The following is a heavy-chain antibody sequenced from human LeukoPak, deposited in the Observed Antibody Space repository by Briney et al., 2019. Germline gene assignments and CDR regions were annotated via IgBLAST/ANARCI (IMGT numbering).Heavy chain of an antibody. CDR2: IKKDGSEE. D-gene: IGHD2-15*01. CDR1: GFTFSTYW. CDR3: ASYGSGLGRPFDH. J-gene: IGHJ4*02. Sequence: GGSLRLSCAASGFTFSTYWMSWVRQTPGNGLEWVANIKKDGSEEYYVDSVEGRFTISRDNAKNSLYLQMNSLRAEDTAVYYCASYGSGLGRPFDHWGQGTLVTVSS. V-gene: IGHV3-7*01.